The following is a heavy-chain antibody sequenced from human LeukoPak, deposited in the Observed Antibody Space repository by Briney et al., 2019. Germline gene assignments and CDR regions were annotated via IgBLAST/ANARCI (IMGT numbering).Heavy chain of an antibody. CDR1: GFSLSSSGVG. CDR3: AHVDRFGVEGP. Sequence: AGPTLVKPTQTLTLTFTFSGFSLSSSGVGEGLIRQPPGKALEWLALIYWNDDKRYTTPLKSTLTITKDTSKNQVVLTMTNMDPVDRVPYYCAHVDRFGVEGPWGQGNLVTVSS. J-gene: IGHJ5*02. D-gene: IGHD3-10*01. CDR2: IYWNDDK. V-gene: IGHV2-5*01.